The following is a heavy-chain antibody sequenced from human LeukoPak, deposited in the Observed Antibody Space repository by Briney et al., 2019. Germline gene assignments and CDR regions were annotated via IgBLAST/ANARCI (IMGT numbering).Heavy chain of an antibody. Sequence: GGSLRLSCAASGFTFSNYSMNWVRQAPGKGLEWVSSISSSSSYIYYADSVKGRFTISRDNAKNSLYLQMNSLRAEDTALYYCASRNRADCRNTNCYTHFWGQGTLVTVSS. V-gene: IGHV3-21*01. J-gene: IGHJ4*02. CDR1: GFTFSNYS. CDR2: ISSSSSYI. CDR3: ASRNRADCRNTNCYTHF. D-gene: IGHD2-2*01.